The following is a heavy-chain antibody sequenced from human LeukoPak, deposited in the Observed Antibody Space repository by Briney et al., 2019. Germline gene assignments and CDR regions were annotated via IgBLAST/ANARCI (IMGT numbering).Heavy chain of an antibody. Sequence: GGSLRLSCAASGFTFSSYWMHWVRQAPGKGLVWVSRINSDGSSTSYADSVKGRFTISRDNAKNTLYLQMNSLRAEDTAVYYCARDGSIVGSTDWFDPWGQGTLVTVSS. V-gene: IGHV3-74*01. CDR1: GFTFSSYW. CDR3: ARDGSIVGSTDWFDP. CDR2: INSDGSST. J-gene: IGHJ5*02. D-gene: IGHD1-26*01.